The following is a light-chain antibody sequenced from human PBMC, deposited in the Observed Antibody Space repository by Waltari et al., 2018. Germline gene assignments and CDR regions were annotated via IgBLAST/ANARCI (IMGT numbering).Light chain of an antibody. Sequence: DILLTQSPTSLSASIGDRVTITCQASQHISNYLNWYQRKPGKAPKLLIYDASDWEPGGPLMFSGTGYGASFTLTISSLQPEDVATYYCQQFDAFPYTFGQGTNLQIK. V-gene: IGKV1-33*01. J-gene: IGKJ2*01. CDR2: DAS. CDR1: QHISNY. CDR3: QQFDAFPYT.